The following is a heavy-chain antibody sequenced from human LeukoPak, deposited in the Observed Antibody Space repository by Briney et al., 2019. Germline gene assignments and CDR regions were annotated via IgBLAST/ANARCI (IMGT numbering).Heavy chain of an antibody. Sequence: SETLSLTCTVSGGSISSSSYYWSWIRQPPGKGLEWIGSIYYSGSTYYNPSLKSRVTISVDTSKNQFSLKLSSVTAADTAVYYCARRWSGRRVAFDIWGQGTMVTVSS. J-gene: IGHJ3*02. D-gene: IGHD1-26*01. CDR1: GGSISSSSYY. V-gene: IGHV4-39*01. CDR2: IYYSGST. CDR3: ARRWSGRRVAFDI.